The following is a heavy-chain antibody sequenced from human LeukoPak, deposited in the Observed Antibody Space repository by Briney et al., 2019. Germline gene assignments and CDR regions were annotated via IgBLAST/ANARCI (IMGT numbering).Heavy chain of an antibody. V-gene: IGHV3-48*01. D-gene: IGHD2-8*01. J-gene: IGHJ4*02. Sequence: PGGSLRLSCAASGFTVSSNYMSWVRQAPGKGLEWVSYIRSDSTIINYAESVKGRFTISRDNAKNSLYLQMNSLRAEDTAVYFCARVQAGKWDFDFWGQGTLVTVSS. CDR3: ARVQAGKWDFDF. CDR1: GFTVSSNY. CDR2: IRSDSTII.